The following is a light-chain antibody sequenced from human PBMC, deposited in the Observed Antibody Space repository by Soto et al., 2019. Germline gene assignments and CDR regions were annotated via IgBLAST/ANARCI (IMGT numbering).Light chain of an antibody. CDR2: DVT. V-gene: IGLV2-14*03. CDR3: SSYRRVSTYV. CDR1: SSVVGGYNY. Sequence: QSVLTQPASVSGSPGQSITVSCTGTSSVVGGYNYVSWYQQHPGKAPRLMIYDVTNRPSGVSDRFSGSKSGNTASLTISGLQAEDEADYYCSSYRRVSTYVFGTGTKVTVL. J-gene: IGLJ1*01.